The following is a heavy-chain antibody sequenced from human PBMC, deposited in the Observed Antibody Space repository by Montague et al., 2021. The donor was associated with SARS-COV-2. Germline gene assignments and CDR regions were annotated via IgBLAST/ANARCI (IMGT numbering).Heavy chain of an antibody. V-gene: IGHV2-5*02. J-gene: IGHJ5*02. CDR1: GFSFSTRGEG. CDR2: IYWDDDK. CDR3: AHRRRLPDAPGGFDP. D-gene: IGHD2-15*01. Sequence: PALVKPTQTLTLTCTFSGFSFSTRGEGVGWIRQPPGKALEWLALIYWDDDKRYSPSLKSRLTITKDTSKNQVVLTMTNMDPVDTATYYCAHRRRLPDAPGGFDPWGQGTLVTVSS.